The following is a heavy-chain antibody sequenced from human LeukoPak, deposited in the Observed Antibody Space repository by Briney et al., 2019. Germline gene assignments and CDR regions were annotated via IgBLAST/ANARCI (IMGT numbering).Heavy chain of an antibody. CDR3: ARNTTVTDWFFDL. J-gene: IGHJ2*01. V-gene: IGHV4-39*01. CDR1: GGAISSSSHY. CDR2: IYHSGST. Sequence: PSETLSLTCTVSGGAISSSSHYWGWIRQPPGKGLEWIGSIYHSGSTVYNPSLKSRVAISVDTSRNQFSLKLNSVTASDTAVYYCARNTTVTDWFFDLWGRGTLVTVSS. D-gene: IGHD4-17*01.